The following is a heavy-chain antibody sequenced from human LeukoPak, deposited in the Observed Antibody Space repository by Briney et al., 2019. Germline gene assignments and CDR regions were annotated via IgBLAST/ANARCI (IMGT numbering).Heavy chain of an antibody. Sequence: GGSLRLSCAASGFIFRAYAMSWVRPAPRTGLEWVSPISASGDTFYTNSVRGQFTLSRDDSKTTVYLQIDRLRPEDTALFYCAKEGFITVTNFDFWGQGTLVTVSS. J-gene: IGHJ4*02. CDR3: AKEGFITVTNFDF. CDR1: GFIFRAYA. V-gene: IGHV3-23*01. D-gene: IGHD4-17*01. CDR2: ISASGDT.